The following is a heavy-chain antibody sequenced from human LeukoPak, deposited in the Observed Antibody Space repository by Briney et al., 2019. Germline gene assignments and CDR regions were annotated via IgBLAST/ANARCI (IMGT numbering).Heavy chain of an antibody. D-gene: IGHD6-6*01. CDR1: GFTFSSYS. CDR3: ARELVLSRDDY. Sequence: PGGSLRLSCAASGFTFSSYSMNWVRQAPGKGLEWVSSISSSSSYIYYADSAKGRFTISRDNAKNSLYLQMNSLRAEDTAVYYCARELVLSRDDYWGQGTLVTVSS. V-gene: IGHV3-21*01. J-gene: IGHJ4*02. CDR2: ISSSSSYI.